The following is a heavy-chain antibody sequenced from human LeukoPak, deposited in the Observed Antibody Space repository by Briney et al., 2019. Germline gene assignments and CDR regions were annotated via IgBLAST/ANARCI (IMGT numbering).Heavy chain of an antibody. Sequence: PSKTLSLTCTVSGGSISSYYWSWIRQPAGKGLEWIGRIYTSGSTNYNPSLKSRVTMSVDTSKNQFSLKLSSVTAADTAVYYCARYAYYYDSSGYQGWFDPWGQGTLVTVSS. CDR3: ARYAYYYDSSGYQGWFDP. J-gene: IGHJ5*02. V-gene: IGHV4-4*07. D-gene: IGHD3-22*01. CDR2: IYTSGST. CDR1: GGSISSYY.